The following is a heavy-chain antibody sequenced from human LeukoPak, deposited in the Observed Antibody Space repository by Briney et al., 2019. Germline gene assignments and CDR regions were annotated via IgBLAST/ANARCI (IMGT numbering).Heavy chain of an antibody. J-gene: IGHJ4*02. CDR1: GGTFSSYA. D-gene: IGHD5-18*01. CDR2: FDPEDGET. V-gene: IGHV1-24*01. CDR3: ATVGDTAMVRYYFDY. Sequence: GASVKVSCKASGGTFSSYAISWVRQAPGKGLEWMGGFDPEDGETIYAQKFQGRVTMTEDTSTDTAYMELSSLRSEDTAVYYCATVGDTAMVRYYFDYWGQGTLVTVSS.